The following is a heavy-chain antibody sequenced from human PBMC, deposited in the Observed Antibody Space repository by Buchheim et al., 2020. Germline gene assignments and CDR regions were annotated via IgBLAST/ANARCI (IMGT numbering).Heavy chain of an antibody. Sequence: QVQLVQSGAEVKKPGASVKVSCKASGYTFTSYDINWVRQATGQGLEWMGWMNPNSGNTGYAQKFQGRVTMTRNTSISQAYMELSSLRSEDTAVYYCARAKRAKGSNYYYYYGMDVWGQGTT. CDR1: GYTFTSYD. CDR3: ARAKRAKGSNYYYYYGMDV. V-gene: IGHV1-8*01. J-gene: IGHJ6*02. CDR2: MNPNSGNT. D-gene: IGHD1-26*01.